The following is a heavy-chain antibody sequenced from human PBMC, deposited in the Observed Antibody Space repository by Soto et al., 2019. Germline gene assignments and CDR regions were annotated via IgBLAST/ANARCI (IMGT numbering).Heavy chain of an antibody. CDR3: ARGGSGSGWYRYYYYYGMDV. D-gene: IGHD6-19*01. V-gene: IGHV6-1*01. CDR2: TYYRSKWYN. Sequence: PSQTLSLTCPISRDSVSSNSAAWNWIRQSPSRGLEWLGRTYYRSKWYNYYAVSVKSRITINPDTSKNQFSLQLISVTPEDTAVYYCARGGSGSGWYRYYYYYGMDVWGQGTTVTVSS. CDR1: RDSVSSNSAA. J-gene: IGHJ6*02.